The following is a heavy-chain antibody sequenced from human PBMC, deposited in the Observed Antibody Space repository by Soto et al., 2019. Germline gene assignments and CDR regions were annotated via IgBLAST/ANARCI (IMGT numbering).Heavy chain of an antibody. CDR2: INHSGST. CDR3: AISSKVLYDY. J-gene: IGHJ4*02. Sequence: KPSETLSLTCAVYGGSFSGYYWSWIRQPPGKGLEWIGEINHSGSTNYNPSLKSRVTISVDTSKNQFSLKLSSVTAADTAVYYCAISSKVLYDYWGQGTLVTVSS. CDR1: GGSFSGYY. D-gene: IGHD2-2*02. V-gene: IGHV4-34*01.